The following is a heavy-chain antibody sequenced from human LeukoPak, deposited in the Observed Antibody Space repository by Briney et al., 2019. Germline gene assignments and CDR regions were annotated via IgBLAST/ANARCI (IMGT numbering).Heavy chain of an antibody. CDR3: ARGQGLQLKSGSDY. CDR1: GFTFSSCA. Sequence: AGGSLRLSCAASGFTFSSCAMSWVRQAPGKGLEWVSGISDSGGSTYYADSVKGRFTISRDNSKNTLYLQMNSPRAEDTAVYYCARGQGLQLKSGSDYWGQGTLVTVSS. V-gene: IGHV3-23*01. CDR2: ISDSGGST. J-gene: IGHJ4*02. D-gene: IGHD5-24*01.